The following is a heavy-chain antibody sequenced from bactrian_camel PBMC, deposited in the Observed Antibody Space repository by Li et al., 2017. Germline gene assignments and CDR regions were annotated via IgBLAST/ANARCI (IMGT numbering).Heavy chain of an antibody. D-gene: IGHD2*01. CDR2: LEFGGTI. Sequence: HVQLVESGGGSVQPGGSLTLSCVVTDDTRKSSNYCLAWFRQAPGKEREAIAELEFGGTIRYSDSVKGRFTLSQDSARQTLYLEMNSLKPEDTGMYYCAADEWTYTTTQCNGYTHWGQGTQVTVS. V-gene: IGHV3S53*01. CDR1: DDTRKSSNYC. CDR3: AADEWTYTTTQCNGYTH. J-gene: IGHJ4*01.